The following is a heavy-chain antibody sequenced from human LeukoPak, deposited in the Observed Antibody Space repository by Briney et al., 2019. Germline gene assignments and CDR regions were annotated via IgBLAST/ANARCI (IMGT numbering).Heavy chain of an antibody. CDR1: GYTFTSYA. Sequence: ASVKVSCKASGYTFTSYAMNWVRQAPGQGLEWKGWISTNTGNPTYAQGFTGRFVFSLDTSVSAAYLQINSLKAEDTAVYYCTRDYGDYVLAYWGQGTLVTVSS. J-gene: IGHJ4*02. V-gene: IGHV7-4-1*02. D-gene: IGHD4-17*01. CDR3: TRDYGDYVLAY. CDR2: ISTNTGNP.